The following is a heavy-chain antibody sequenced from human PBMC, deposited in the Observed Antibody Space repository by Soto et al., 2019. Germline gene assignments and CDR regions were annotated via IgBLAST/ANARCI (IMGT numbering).Heavy chain of an antibody. V-gene: IGHV1-2*04. CDR3: ARDVTAAAGTVDPSVSANWFDP. Sequence: ASVKVSCKASGYTFTGYYMHWVRQAPGQGLEWMGWINPNSGGTNYAQKFQGWVTMTRDTSISTAYMELSRLRSDDTAVYYCARDVTAAAGTVDPSVSANWFDPWGQGTLVTVSS. J-gene: IGHJ5*02. D-gene: IGHD6-13*01. CDR2: INPNSGGT. CDR1: GYTFTGYY.